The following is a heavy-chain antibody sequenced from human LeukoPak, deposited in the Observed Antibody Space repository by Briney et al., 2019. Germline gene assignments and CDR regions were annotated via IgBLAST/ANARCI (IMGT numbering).Heavy chain of an antibody. J-gene: IGHJ3*02. CDR3: ARQYLYYYDSSGSWGAFDI. D-gene: IGHD3-22*01. V-gene: IGHV4-39*01. CDR2: VYYSGST. Sequence: SETLSLTYSISGGSITSRDHYWAWIRQPPGKGLEWIASVYYSGSTYYDTTLQSRVTLSVDTSGNQFSLRVTSVTAADTAVYYCARQYLYYYDSSGSWGAFDIWGQGTMVTVSS. CDR1: GGSITSRDHY.